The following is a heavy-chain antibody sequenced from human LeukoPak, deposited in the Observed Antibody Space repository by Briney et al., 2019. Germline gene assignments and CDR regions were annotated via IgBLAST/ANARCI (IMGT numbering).Heavy chain of an antibody. CDR3: ARDTSLSGWQFDC. CDR1: GFTFISYE. CDR2: ISSSGTTI. D-gene: IGHD6-19*01. J-gene: IGHJ4*02. V-gene: IGHV3-48*03. Sequence: PGGSLRLSSEASGFTFISYEMSWVRQAPGKGLEWRSYISSSGTTIYYADHVKGRFTISRDNAKKSLYLQMNRLKAEDTALYYCARDTSLSGWQFDCWGQGTLVTVSS.